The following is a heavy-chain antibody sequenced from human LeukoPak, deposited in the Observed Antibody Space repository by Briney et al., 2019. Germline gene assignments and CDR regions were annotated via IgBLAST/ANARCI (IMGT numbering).Heavy chain of an antibody. CDR2: IRYDTNNK. J-gene: IGHJ3*02. D-gene: IGHD5-24*01. CDR3: AKARGDGYNDAFDM. Sequence: GGSLRLSCAASGFTFSNNGMHWVRQAPGKGLEWMALIRYDTNNKYCADSVKGRFTISGDNSKLYLQMNSLRDEDTAVHYCAKARGDGYNDAFDMWGQGTMVTVSS. V-gene: IGHV3-30*02. CDR1: GFTFSNNG.